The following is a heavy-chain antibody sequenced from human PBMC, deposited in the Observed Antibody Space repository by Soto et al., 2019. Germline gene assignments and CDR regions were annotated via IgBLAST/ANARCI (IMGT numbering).Heavy chain of an antibody. Sequence: EVQLVESGGGLVKPGGSLRLSCAASGFTFSSYSMNWVRQAPGKGLESVSSISSSSSYIYYADSVKGRFTISRDNAKNSLYLQMNSLRAEDTAVYYCAREEIFGVVNILLALDYWGQGTLVTVSS. D-gene: IGHD3-3*01. CDR1: GFTFSSYS. CDR2: ISSSSSYI. V-gene: IGHV3-21*01. J-gene: IGHJ4*02. CDR3: AREEIFGVVNILLALDY.